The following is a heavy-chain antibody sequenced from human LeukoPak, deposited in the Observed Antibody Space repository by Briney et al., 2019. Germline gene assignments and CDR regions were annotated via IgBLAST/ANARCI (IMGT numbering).Heavy chain of an antibody. CDR3: AKEGDGYNYFDY. CDR1: GFTFSSYS. V-gene: IGHV3-21*01. CDR2: ISSSSSYI. Sequence: KPRGSLRLSCAASGFTFSSYSMNWVRQAPGKGLEWVSSISSSSSYIYYADSVKGRFTISRDNAKNSLYLQMNSLRAEDTAVYYCAKEGDGYNYFDYWGQGTLVSVSS. D-gene: IGHD5-24*01. J-gene: IGHJ4*02.